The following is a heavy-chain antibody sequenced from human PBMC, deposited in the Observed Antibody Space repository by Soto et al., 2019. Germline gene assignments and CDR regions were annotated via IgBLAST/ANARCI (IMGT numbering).Heavy chain of an antibody. CDR1: GFTFSNAW. CDR3: TTDPLRSLGNPEYYFDY. J-gene: IGHJ4*02. Sequence: GGSLRLSCAASGFTFSNAWMSWVRQAPGKGLEWVGRIKSKTDGGTTDYAAPVKGRFTISRDDSKNTLYLQMNSLKTEDTAVYYCTTDPLRSLGNPEYYFDYWGQGTLVTVSS. D-gene: IGHD2-15*01. V-gene: IGHV3-15*01. CDR2: IKSKTDGGTT.